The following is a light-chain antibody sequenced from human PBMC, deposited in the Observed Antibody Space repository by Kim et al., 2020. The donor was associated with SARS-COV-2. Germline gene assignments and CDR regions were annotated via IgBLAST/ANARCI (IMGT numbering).Light chain of an antibody. Sequence: ALGQTVRSTCQGASLRIYYASWYKQKPGQAPILVIYGKNNRPSGIPDRFSGSSSGNTASLTITGAQAEDEADYYCNSRDSSGNHVVFGGGTQLTVL. J-gene: IGLJ2*01. CDR1: SLRIYY. V-gene: IGLV3-19*01. CDR2: GKN. CDR3: NSRDSSGNHVV.